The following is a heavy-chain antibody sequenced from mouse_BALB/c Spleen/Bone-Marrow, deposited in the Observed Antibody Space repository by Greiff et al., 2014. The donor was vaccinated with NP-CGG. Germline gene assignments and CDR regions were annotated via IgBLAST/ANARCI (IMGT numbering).Heavy chain of an antibody. J-gene: IGHJ4*01. V-gene: IGHV2-9*02. CDR2: IWAGGST. Sequence: VNVVESGPGLVAPSQSLSITCTVSGFSLTSYGVHWVRQPPGKGLEWLGVIWAGGSTNYISALMSRLSITKDNSKSQVFLKMNSLQTDDTAMYYCFSYYRYADYAMDYWGQGASVTVSS. CDR1: GFSLTSYG. D-gene: IGHD2-14*01. CDR3: FSYYRYADYAMDY.